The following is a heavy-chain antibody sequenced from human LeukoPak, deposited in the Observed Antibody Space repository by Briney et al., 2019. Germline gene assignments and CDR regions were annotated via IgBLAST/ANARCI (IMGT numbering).Heavy chain of an antibody. D-gene: IGHD3-3*01. CDR2: IYYSGST. CDR1: GGSFSGYY. Sequence: SETLSLTCAVYGGSFSGYYWSWIRQPPGKGLEWIGYIYYSGSTYYNPSLKSRVTISVDTSKNQFSLKLSSVTAADTAVYYCARHEPLTIFGSGSNWFDPWGQGTLVTVSS. J-gene: IGHJ5*02. CDR3: ARHEPLTIFGSGSNWFDP. V-gene: IGHV4-34*09.